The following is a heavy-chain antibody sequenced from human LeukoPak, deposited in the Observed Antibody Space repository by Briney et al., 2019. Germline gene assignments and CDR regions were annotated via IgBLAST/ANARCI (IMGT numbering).Heavy chain of an antibody. V-gene: IGHV1-18*01. CDR1: GYTFTSYG. J-gene: IGHJ6*03. CDR3: ARVLLTMVRGVKAVQYYYYMDV. D-gene: IGHD3-10*01. CDR2: ISAYNGNT. Sequence: ASVKVSCKASGYTFTSYGISWVRQAPGQGLEWMGWISAYNGNTNYAQKLQGRVTMTTDTSTSTAYMELRSLRSDDTAVYYCARVLLTMVRGVKAVQYYYYMDVWGEGTTVTVSS.